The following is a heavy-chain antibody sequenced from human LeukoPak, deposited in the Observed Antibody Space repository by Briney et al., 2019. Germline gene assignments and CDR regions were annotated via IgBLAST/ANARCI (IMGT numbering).Heavy chain of an antibody. CDR1: GITVSSNF. V-gene: IGHV3-66*01. Sequence: GGSLRLSCAASGITVSSNFMSWVRQAPGKGLESVSLLYSADRGGRDYHADSVRGRFTVSRDISKNTMYLQMSSLTAEDTAIYYCAKELTERWLIDAFDIWGQGTVVTVSS. D-gene: IGHD5-24*01. CDR2: LYSADRGGRD. J-gene: IGHJ3*02. CDR3: AKELTERWLIDAFDI.